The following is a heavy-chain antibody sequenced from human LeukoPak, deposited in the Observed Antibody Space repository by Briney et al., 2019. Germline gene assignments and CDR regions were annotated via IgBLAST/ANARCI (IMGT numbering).Heavy chain of an antibody. CDR1: GFTFSNYW. Sequence: GGSLRLSCAASGFTFSNYWMSWVRQAPGKGLEWVAVISYDGSNKYYADSVKGRFTISRDNSKNTLYLQMNSLRAEDTAVYYCAKDRDWGQYSSLDYWGQGTLVTVSS. J-gene: IGHJ4*02. CDR2: ISYDGSNK. D-gene: IGHD6-13*01. V-gene: IGHV3-30*18. CDR3: AKDRDWGQYSSLDY.